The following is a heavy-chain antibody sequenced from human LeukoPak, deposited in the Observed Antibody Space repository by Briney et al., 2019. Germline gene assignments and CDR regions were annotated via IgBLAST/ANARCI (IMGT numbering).Heavy chain of an antibody. V-gene: IGHV1-2*02. CDR3: ARDLMSILWFGEYSYYYGMDV. CDR2: INPKSGGT. D-gene: IGHD3-10*01. J-gene: IGHJ6*02. CDR1: GYTFTGYY. Sequence: GASVKVSCKASGYTFTGYYIHWVRQAPGQGLEWMGWINPKSGGTKYAQKFQGRVTMTRDTSISTAYMELSRLRSDDTAVYYCARDLMSILWFGEYSYYYGMDVWGQGTTVTVSS.